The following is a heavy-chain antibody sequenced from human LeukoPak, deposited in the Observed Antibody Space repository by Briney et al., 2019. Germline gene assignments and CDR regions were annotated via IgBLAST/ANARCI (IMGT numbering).Heavy chain of an antibody. V-gene: IGHV3-74*01. Sequence: GGSLRLSCAASGFTFSSHWMHWVRQAPGKGLVWVSRIKDDGSHTNYADSVKGRFTISRDNAKNTLSLQMNSLRAEDTAVYYCARGSGIITGIDERGQGTLVTVSS. D-gene: IGHD6-25*01. CDR1: GFTFSSHW. CDR3: ARGSGIITGIDE. CDR2: IKDDGSHT. J-gene: IGHJ4*02.